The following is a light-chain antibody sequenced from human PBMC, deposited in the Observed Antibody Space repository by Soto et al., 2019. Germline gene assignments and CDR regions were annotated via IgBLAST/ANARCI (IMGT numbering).Light chain of an antibody. Sequence: EIVLTQSPGTLSLSPGERATLSCRASQSVSSRYLAWYQQKAGQAPRLLIYGASSRATGIPDRFSGSGSVTDFTLTISRLEPEDFSVYYGQQYGSSPPITFGGGTKVEIK. CDR2: GAS. CDR3: QQYGSSPPIT. V-gene: IGKV3-20*01. J-gene: IGKJ4*01. CDR1: QSVSSRY.